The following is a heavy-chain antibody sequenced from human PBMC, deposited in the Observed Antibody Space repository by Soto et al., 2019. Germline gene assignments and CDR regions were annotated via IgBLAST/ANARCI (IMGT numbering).Heavy chain of an antibody. CDR2: IHGDGTNT. CDR3: ARGIPHHSGRDV. V-gene: IGHV3-74*01. J-gene: IGHJ6*02. CDR1: GFTFSNYW. Sequence: EVQLVESGGGLVQPGGSLRLSCAASGFTFSNYWMHWVRQVPGKGLVWVSRIHGDGTNTNYADSVKGRFTISRDNVKNTAYLQMNSLRAEDTAVYYCARGIPHHSGRDVWGQGTAVIVSS.